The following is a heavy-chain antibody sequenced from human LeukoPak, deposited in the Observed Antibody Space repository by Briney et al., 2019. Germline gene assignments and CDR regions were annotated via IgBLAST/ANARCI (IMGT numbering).Heavy chain of an antibody. CDR3: AREGGYYGSGYYFDY. V-gene: IGHV4-30-2*01. CDR1: GGSISSGGYS. CDR2: IYHSGST. D-gene: IGHD3-10*01. J-gene: IGHJ4*02. Sequence: SQTLSLTCAVSGGSISSGGYSWSWIRQPPGKGLEWIGYIYHSGSTYYNPSLKSRVTISVDRFKNQFSLKLSSVTAADTAVYYCAREGGYYGSGYYFDYWGQGTLVTVSS.